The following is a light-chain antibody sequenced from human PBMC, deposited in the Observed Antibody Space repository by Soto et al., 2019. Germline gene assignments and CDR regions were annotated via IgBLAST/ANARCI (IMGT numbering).Light chain of an antibody. CDR2: KES. J-gene: IGKJ1*01. V-gene: IGKV1-5*03. CDR1: QSISNW. CDR3: QQYDSYPWT. Sequence: DIQMTQSPSTLSASVGDRVTITCRASQSISNWLAWYQQKTGKAPKLLIYKESSLESGVPSRFSGSGSGTALTLTISSLQPDDFATYYCQQYDSYPWTFGQGTKVQIK.